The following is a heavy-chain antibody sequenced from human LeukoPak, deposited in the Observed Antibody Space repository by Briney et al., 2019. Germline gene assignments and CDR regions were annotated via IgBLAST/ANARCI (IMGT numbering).Heavy chain of an antibody. Sequence: SETLSLTCTVSGASITSSGYYWGWIRQPPGKGLEWIGTIYHSGSTNYNPSLKSRVTISVDTSKNQFSLKLSSVTAADTAVYYCAAIPTFRFKNPMDVWGKGTTVTVSS. CDR1: GASITSSGYY. V-gene: IGHV4-39*07. CDR2: IYHSGST. J-gene: IGHJ6*04. CDR3: AAIPTFRFKNPMDV.